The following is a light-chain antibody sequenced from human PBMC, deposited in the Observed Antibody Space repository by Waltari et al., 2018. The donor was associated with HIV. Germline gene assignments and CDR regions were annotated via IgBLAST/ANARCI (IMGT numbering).Light chain of an antibody. J-gene: IGLJ2*01. CDR3: SSFATSDTLL. CDR2: EVS. Sequence: QSALTQPASVSGSPGQWITISCTGTISDIGVYNYVSWYQQHPGKAPKLMIFEVSNRPSGVSYRFSGSKSDNTASLTISGLQAEDEADYYCSSFATSDTLLFGGGTKLTVL. V-gene: IGLV2-14*01. CDR1: ISDIGVYNY.